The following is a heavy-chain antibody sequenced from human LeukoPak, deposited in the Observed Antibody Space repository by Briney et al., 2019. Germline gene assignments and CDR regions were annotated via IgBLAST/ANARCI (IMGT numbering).Heavy chain of an antibody. J-gene: IGHJ5*02. CDR2: ISSSSSYI. D-gene: IGHD6-13*01. Sequence: GGSLRLSCAASGFTFSSYSMNWVRQAPGKGLEWVSSISSSSSYIYYADSVKGRFTISRDNAKNSLYLQMNSLRAEDTAGYYCARVNIAAAGQYNWFDPWGQGTLVTVSS. CDR1: GFTFSSYS. CDR3: ARVNIAAAGQYNWFDP. V-gene: IGHV3-21*01.